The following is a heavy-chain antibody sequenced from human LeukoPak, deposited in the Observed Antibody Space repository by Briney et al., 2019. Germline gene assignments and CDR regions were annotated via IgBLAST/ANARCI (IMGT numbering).Heavy chain of an antibody. D-gene: IGHD4-17*01. CDR1: GFTLRSNW. CDR2: IKQDGSKK. Sequence: GGSLRLSCAASGFTLRSNWMNWVRQAPGKGLEWVANIKQDGSKKHYVDSVKGRFTISRDNAKNSLYLQMNSLRDEDTAVYYCARRTTNFGMDVWGQGTTVTVSS. CDR3: ARRTTNFGMDV. J-gene: IGHJ6*02. V-gene: IGHV3-7*02.